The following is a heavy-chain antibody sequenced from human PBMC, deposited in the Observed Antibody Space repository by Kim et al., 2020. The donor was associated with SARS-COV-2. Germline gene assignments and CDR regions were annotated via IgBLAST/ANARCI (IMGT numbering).Heavy chain of an antibody. V-gene: IGHV3-21*01. CDR2: ISSSSSYI. CDR3: ARIQDIVVVXAAXXYYYYGXXX. J-gene: IGHJ6*02. D-gene: IGHD2-2*01. CDR1: GFTFSSYS. Sequence: GGSLRLSCAASGFTFSSYSMNWVRQAPGKGLEWVSSISSSSSYIYYTDSVKGRFTISRDNAKNSLYLQMNSLRAEDTAVYYCARIQDIVVVXAAXXYYYYGXXXWGQGTTXTXSS.